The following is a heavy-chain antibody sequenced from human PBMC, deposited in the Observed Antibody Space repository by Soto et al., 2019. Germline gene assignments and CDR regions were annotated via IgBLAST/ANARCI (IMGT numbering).Heavy chain of an antibody. D-gene: IGHD3-16*01. V-gene: IGHV1-69*01. J-gene: IGHJ3*01. CDR1: GGSFGSSA. CDR3: ARLRRDWGDAFDL. CDR2: IIPVFDKA. Sequence: QVQLVQSGADVKKPGSSAKVSCKTSGGSFGSSAISWVRQAPAQGLEWMGEIIPVFDKANYAPNFQGRLTITSDELTGTVFMELRSLRSEDTAVYFCARLRRDWGDAFDLWGLGTFVTVSS.